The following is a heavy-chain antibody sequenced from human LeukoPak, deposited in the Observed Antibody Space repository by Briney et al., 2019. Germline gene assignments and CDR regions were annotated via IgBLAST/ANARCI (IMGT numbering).Heavy chain of an antibody. Sequence: ASVKVSCKAYGYTFTGYYVLWVRQAPGQGLEWMGWINPNSGGTHSAQKFQGRVTMTRDTSISTAYMELSRLTSDDTAVYYCARQENRRLVYWGQGTLVTVSS. V-gene: IGHV1-2*02. CDR2: INPNSGGT. CDR3: ARQENRRLVY. CDR1: GYTFTGYY. D-gene: IGHD2/OR15-2a*01. J-gene: IGHJ4*02.